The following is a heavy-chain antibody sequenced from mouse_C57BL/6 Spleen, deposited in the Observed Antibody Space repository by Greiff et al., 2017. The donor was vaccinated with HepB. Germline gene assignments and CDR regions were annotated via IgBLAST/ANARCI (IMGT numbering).Heavy chain of an antibody. CDR2: IYPRSGNT. Sequence: QVQLKESGAELARPGASVKLSCKASGYTFTSYGISWVKQRTGQGLEWIGEIYPRSGNTYYNEKFKGKATLTADKSSSTAYMELRSLTSEDSAVYFCARDESYDYDGGFAYWGQGTLVTVSA. CDR3: ARDESYDYDGGFAY. CDR1: GYTFTSYG. D-gene: IGHD2-4*01. V-gene: IGHV1-81*01. J-gene: IGHJ3*01.